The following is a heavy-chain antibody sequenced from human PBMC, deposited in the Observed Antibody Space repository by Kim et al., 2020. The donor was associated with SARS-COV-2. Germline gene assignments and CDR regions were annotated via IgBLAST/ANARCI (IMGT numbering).Heavy chain of an antibody. CDR3: ARGTWGGGGWGYGSGQYNRFDP. V-gene: IGHV1-46*03. Sequence: SVKVSCKASGYTFTSSHIQWVRQAPGQGLEWVGIINPSGGSTTYAQKLQGRVTMTRDTSTGTVYMELSSLRSEDTALYYCARGTWGGGGWGYGSGQYNRFDPWGQGTLVTVSS. D-gene: IGHD3-10*01. J-gene: IGHJ5*02. CDR1: GYTFTSSH. CDR2: INPSGGST.